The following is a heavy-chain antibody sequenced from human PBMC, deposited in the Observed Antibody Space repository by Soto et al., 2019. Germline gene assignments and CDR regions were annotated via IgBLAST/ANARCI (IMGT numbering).Heavy chain of an antibody. CDR2: IYTAGTT. J-gene: IGHJ4*02. CDR3: ATSGSKPRFDY. D-gene: IGHD1-26*01. V-gene: IGHV3-66*01. Sequence: EVQLVESGGGLVQPGGSLRLSCAASGFTFISNYMMWVRQAPGKGLEWVSIIYTAGTTYYADSVKGRFSSSRDNSENMLYLQMDSLRVEDTAVYYCATSGSKPRFDYWGQGTLVTVSS. CDR1: GFTFISNY.